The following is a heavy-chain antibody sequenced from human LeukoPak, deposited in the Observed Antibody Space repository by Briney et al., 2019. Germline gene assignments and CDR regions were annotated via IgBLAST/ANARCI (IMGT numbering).Heavy chain of an antibody. D-gene: IGHD4-23*01. Sequence: VKPGGSLRLSCAASGFTFSSYSMNWVRQAPGKGLEWVSSISSSSSYIYYADSVKGRFTISRDNAKNSLYLQMNSLRAEGTAVYYCASDDYGGNSVVYFQHWGQGTLVTVSS. CDR1: GFTFSSYS. CDR3: ASDDYGGNSVVYFQH. CDR2: ISSSSSYI. V-gene: IGHV3-21*01. J-gene: IGHJ1*01.